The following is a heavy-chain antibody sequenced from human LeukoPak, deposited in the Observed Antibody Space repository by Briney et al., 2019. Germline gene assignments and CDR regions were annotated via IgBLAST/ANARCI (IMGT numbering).Heavy chain of an antibody. Sequence: SVKVSCKASGYTFTGYYMHWVRQAPGQGLEWMGWISAYNGNTNYAQKLQGRVTMTTDTSTSTAYMELRSLRSDDTAVYYCAREASRGYYGSGSYAFDIWGQGTMVTVSS. CDR2: ISAYNGNT. CDR3: AREASRGYYGSGSYAFDI. V-gene: IGHV1-18*04. CDR1: GYTFTGYY. J-gene: IGHJ3*02. D-gene: IGHD3-10*01.